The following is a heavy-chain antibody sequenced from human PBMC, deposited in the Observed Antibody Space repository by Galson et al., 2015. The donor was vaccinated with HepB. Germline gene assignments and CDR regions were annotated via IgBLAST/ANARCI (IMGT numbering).Heavy chain of an antibody. D-gene: IGHD2-21*01. J-gene: IGHJ4*02. CDR3: ASIEGCGGDCHGSPDY. Sequence: SETLSLTCTVSGGSISSSSYYWGWIRQPPGKGLEWIGSIYYSGSTYYNPSLKSRVTISVDTSKNQFSLKLSSVTAADTAVYYCASIEGCGGDCHGSPDYWGQGTLVTVSS. CDR1: GGSISSSSYY. CDR2: IYYSGST. V-gene: IGHV4-39*07.